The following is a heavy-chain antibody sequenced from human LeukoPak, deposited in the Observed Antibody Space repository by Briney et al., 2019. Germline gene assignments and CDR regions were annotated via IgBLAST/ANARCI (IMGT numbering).Heavy chain of an antibody. CDR3: ARVLKQLVRVSGYYYYMDV. V-gene: IGHV4-59*01. D-gene: IGHD6-6*01. CDR2: IYYSGST. J-gene: IGHJ6*03. Sequence: SETLSLTCTVSGGSISSYYWSWIRQPPGKGLEWIGDIYYSGSTNYNPSLKSRVTISVDTSKNQFSLKLSSVTAADTAVYYCARVLKQLVRVSGYYYYMDVWGKGTTVTVSS. CDR1: GGSISSYY.